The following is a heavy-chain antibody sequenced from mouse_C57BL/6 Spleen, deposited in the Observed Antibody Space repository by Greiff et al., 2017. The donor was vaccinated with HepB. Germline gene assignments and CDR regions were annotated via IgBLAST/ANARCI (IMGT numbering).Heavy chain of an antibody. CDR3: ACDYYGSREAYYAMDY. D-gene: IGHD1-1*01. J-gene: IGHJ4*01. CDR2: INPNNGGT. CDR1: GYTFTDYY. V-gene: IGHV1-26*01. Sequence: EVQLQQSGPELVKPGASVKISCKASGYTFTDYYMNWVKQSHGKSLEWIGDINPNNGGTSYNQKFKGKAKLTVDKSSSTAYMELRSLTYEDSAVYYCACDYYGSREAYYAMDYWGQGTSVTVSS.